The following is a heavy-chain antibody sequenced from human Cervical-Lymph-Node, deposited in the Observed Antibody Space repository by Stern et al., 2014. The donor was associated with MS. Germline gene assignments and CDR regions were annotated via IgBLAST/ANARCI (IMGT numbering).Heavy chain of an antibody. CDR3: ARGTILTGYYRAYGMDV. V-gene: IGHV1-2*04. D-gene: IGHD3-9*01. J-gene: IGHJ6*02. CDR1: GYTFTGYY. CDR2: INPNSGGT. Sequence: VQLVQSGAEVKKPGASVKVSCKASGYTFTGYYMHWVRQAPGQGLEWMGWINPNSGGTNYAQKFQGWVTMTRDTSISTAYMELSRLRSDDTAVYYCARGTILTGYYRAYGMDVWGQGTTVTVSS.